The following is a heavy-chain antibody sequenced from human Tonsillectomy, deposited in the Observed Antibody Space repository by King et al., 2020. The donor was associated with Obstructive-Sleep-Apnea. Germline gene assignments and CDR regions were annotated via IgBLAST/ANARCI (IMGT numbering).Heavy chain of an antibody. CDR1: GFTVSSSY. J-gene: IGHJ4*02. Sequence: VQLVQSGGGLVQPGGSLRLSCAASGFTVSSSYMSWVRQAPGKGLEWVSFIYSGDTTYYADSVKGRFTISRHSSKNTLYLQMNSLRPEDTAVYYCASGTTVTTFDYWGQGTLVTVSS. D-gene: IGHD4-17*01. CDR3: ASGTTVTTFDY. CDR2: IYSGDTT. V-gene: IGHV3-53*04.